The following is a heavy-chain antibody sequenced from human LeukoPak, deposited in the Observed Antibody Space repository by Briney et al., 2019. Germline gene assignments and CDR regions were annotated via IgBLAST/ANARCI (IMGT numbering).Heavy chain of an antibody. CDR3: ARHPVMTTVTTGYCSGGSCGPGSFDY. V-gene: IGHV4-39*01. J-gene: IGHJ4*02. CDR1: GGSIGSSSYY. D-gene: IGHD2-15*01. Sequence: PSETLSLTCTVSGGSIGSSSYYWGWIRQPPGKGLEWIGSIYYSGSTYYNPSLKSRVTISVDTSKNQFSLKLSSVTAADTAVYYCARHPVMTTVTTGYCSGGSCGPGSFDYWGQGTLVTVSS. CDR2: IYYSGST.